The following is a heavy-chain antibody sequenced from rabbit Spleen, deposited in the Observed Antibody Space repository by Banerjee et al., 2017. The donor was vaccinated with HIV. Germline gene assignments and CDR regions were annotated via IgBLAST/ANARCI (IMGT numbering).Heavy chain of an antibody. CDR3: AKSDAAGSWSLDL. CDR2: INAVTGKA. V-gene: IGHV1S45*01. Sequence: QLVESGGGLVKPGASLTLTCKASGFSFSFKDVMCWVRQAPGKGLEWIACINAVTGKAVYASWAKGRFTISITSSTTVTLQMTSLTAADTATYFCAKSDAAGSWSLDLWGPGTLVTVS. J-gene: IGHJ6*01. D-gene: IGHD4-2*01. CDR1: GFSFSFKDV.